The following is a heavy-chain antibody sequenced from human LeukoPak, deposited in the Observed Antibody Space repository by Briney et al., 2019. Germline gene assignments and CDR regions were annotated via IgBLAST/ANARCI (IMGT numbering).Heavy chain of an antibody. V-gene: IGHV1-69*04. CDR3: ARDLLTGYTSYYYYYGMDV. Sequence: PVKVSCKASGGTFSSYAISWVRQAPGQGLEWMGRIIPILGIANYAQKFQGRVTITADKSMSTAYMELSSLRSEDTAVYYCARDLLTGYTSYYYYYGMDVWGQGTTVTVSS. CDR1: GGTFSSYA. D-gene: IGHD3-9*01. CDR2: IIPILGIA. J-gene: IGHJ6*02.